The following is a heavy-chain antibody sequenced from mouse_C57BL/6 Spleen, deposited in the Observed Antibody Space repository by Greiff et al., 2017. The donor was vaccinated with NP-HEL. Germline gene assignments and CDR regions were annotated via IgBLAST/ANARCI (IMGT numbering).Heavy chain of an antibody. V-gene: IGHV3-6*01. D-gene: IGHD1-1*01. CDR2: ISYDGSN. CDR1: GYSITSGYY. Sequence: DVKLQESGPGLVKPSQSLSLTCSVTGYSITSGYYWYWIRQFPGNKLEWLGYISYDGSNNYNPSLKNRISITRDKSKNQFVLELNSVTTEDTATYDCAGSSPYYLDYWGQGTTLTVSS. CDR3: AGSSPYYLDY. J-gene: IGHJ2*01.